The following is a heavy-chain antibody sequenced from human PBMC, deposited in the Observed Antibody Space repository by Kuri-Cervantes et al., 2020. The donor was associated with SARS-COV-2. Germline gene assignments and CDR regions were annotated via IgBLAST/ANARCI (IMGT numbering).Heavy chain of an antibody. J-gene: IGHJ6*03. CDR1: GYTFSTYG. D-gene: IGHD4-17*01. Sequence: ASVKVSCKASGYTFSTYGISWVRQAPGQGLEWMGWISAYNGNTNYAQNLQGRVTMTTDTSTNTAYMELSSLRSEDTAVYYCARTLVRRGDYGYYYFYMDVWGRGTTVTVSS. CDR3: ARTLVRRGDYGYYYFYMDV. CDR2: ISAYNGNT. V-gene: IGHV1-18*01.